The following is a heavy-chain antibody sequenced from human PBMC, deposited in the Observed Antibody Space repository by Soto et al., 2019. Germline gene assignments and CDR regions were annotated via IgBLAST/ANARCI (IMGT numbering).Heavy chain of an antibody. Sequence: SETLSLTCIVSGGSISRGGYYWSWIRQHPGKGLEWIGYIYYSGNTYYNPSLKSRVIISVDTSKNQLSLKLSSVTAADTAVYFCVRNFHYHDNRARGAFDIRGQGTMVT. J-gene: IGHJ3*02. D-gene: IGHD3-22*01. CDR2: IYYSGNT. CDR1: GGSISRGGYY. CDR3: VRNFHYHDNRARGAFDI. V-gene: IGHV4-31*03.